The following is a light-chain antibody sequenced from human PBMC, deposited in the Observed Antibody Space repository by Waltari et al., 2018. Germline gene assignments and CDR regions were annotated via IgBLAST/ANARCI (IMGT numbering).Light chain of an antibody. CDR2: DAS. CDR1: QSISTY. CDR3: QQRSNWPRT. Sequence: VLTQSPATLSLSPGERATLSCRASQSISTYLAWYQQKPGQAPRLIIHDASNRAPGIPPRFSVSGSGTDFILTISSLEPEDFAVYYCQQRSNWPRTFGQGTRLEIK. J-gene: IGKJ1*01. V-gene: IGKV3-11*01.